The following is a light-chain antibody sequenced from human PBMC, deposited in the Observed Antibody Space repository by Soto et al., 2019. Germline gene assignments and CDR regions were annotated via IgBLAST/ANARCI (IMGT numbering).Light chain of an antibody. CDR3: QRSGFFRWT. CDR2: GSS. V-gene: IGKV3-20*01. CDR1: QSVTSNA. J-gene: IGKJ1*01. Sequence: IVLTQSSATLSLSPGERATLSCRASQSVTSNALAWYQQKPGQAPRRLIYGSSSRATGIPDRFIGRGFGTYFTLTISRLEPEDFAVYYCQRSGFFRWTCVQGTKVDI.